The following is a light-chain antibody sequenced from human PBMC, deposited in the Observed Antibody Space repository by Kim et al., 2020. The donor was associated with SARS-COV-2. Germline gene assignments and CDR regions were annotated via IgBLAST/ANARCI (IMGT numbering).Light chain of an antibody. CDR1: QSISAY. Sequence: IQLTQSPSTLSASVGDRVTMSCRASQSISAYLAWYQQKPGQAPKLLISKASSLKRGVPSRFSGSGSGTEFTLTIASLQPDDFATYYCQHYDSYSGTFGQGTKLEI. CDR2: KAS. CDR3: QHYDSYSGT. V-gene: IGKV1-5*03. J-gene: IGKJ2*01.